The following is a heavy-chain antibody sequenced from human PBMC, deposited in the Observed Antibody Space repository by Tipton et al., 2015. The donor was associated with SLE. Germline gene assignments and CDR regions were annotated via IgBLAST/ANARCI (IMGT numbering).Heavy chain of an antibody. CDR2: INHRGST. CDR1: GGSLSNYY. CDR3: ARGAVAGS. Sequence: GLVKPSETLSLTCGVYGGSLSNYYWNWIRQPPGKGLEWIGKINHRGSTDYDPSLKSRVTISLDTSKNQFFLKLSSVTAADTAVYYCARGAVAGSWGQGTLVTVSS. D-gene: IGHD6-19*01. V-gene: IGHV4-34*01. J-gene: IGHJ5*02.